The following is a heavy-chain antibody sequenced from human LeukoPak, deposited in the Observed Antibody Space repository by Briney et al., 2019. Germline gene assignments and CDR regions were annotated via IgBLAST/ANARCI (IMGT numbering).Heavy chain of an antibody. V-gene: IGHV3-21*01. CDR2: ISSGGSYI. D-gene: IGHD2-2*01. CDR3: ASGVLGYCSSTSCYEGVY. J-gene: IGHJ4*02. Sequence: GGSLRLSCAASGFTFSSYSMNWVRQAPGKGLEWVSSISSGGSYIYYADSVKGRFTISRDNAKNSLYLQMNSLRAEDTAVYYCASGVLGYCSSTSCYEGVYWGQGTLVTVSS. CDR1: GFTFSSYS.